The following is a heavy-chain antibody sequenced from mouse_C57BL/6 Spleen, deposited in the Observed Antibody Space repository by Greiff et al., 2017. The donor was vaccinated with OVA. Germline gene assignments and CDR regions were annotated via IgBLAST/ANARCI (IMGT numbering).Heavy chain of an antibody. CDR1: GYTFTSYG. CDR3: DSYDHDDWFAY. CDR2: IYPRSGNT. Sequence: VQLQQSGAELARPGASVKLSCKASGYTFTSYGISWVKQRPGQGLEWIGEIYPRSGNTYYNEKFKGKATLTADKSSSTAYMELRSLTSEDSAVYFCDSYDHDDWFAYWGQGTLVTVSA. V-gene: IGHV1-81*01. D-gene: IGHD2-4*01. J-gene: IGHJ3*01.